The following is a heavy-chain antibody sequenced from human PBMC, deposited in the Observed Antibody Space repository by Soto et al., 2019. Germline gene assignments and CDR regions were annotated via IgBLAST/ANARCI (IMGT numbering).Heavy chain of an antibody. Sequence: QLQLQESGPELVKPSETLPLTCTVSGGSISSSSNYWGWIRQPPGKGLEWIGSIYYSGSTYYNPSLKGRCPISVDTSKNQFPLKLSSVTAADTAVYYCARGPYSYASSGYYNYWGQGTLVTVSS. CDR2: IYYSGST. CDR1: GGSISSSSNY. J-gene: IGHJ4*02. V-gene: IGHV4-39*01. D-gene: IGHD3-22*01. CDR3: ARGPYSYASSGYYNY.